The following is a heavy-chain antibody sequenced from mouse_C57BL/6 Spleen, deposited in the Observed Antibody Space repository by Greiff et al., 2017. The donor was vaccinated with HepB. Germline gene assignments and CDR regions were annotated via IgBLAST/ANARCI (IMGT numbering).Heavy chain of an antibody. CDR2: ISSGSSTI. D-gene: IGHD1-1*01. Sequence: EVKLMESGGGLVKPGGSLKLSCAASGFTFSDYGMHWVRQAPEKGLEWVAYISSGSSTIYYADTVKGRFTISRDNAKNTLFLQMTSLRSEDTAMYYCARPEYYYGSSYDWYFDVWGTGTTVTVSS. V-gene: IGHV5-17*01. CDR3: ARPEYYYGSSYDWYFDV. J-gene: IGHJ1*03. CDR1: GFTFSDYG.